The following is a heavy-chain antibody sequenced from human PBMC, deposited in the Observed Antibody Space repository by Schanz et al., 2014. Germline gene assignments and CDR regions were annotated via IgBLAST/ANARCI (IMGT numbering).Heavy chain of an antibody. CDR3: ARLPVGYGSGIWDV. CDR1: GFTVSSNH. V-gene: IGHV3-66*04. Sequence: EGQLAESGGGLVQPGGSLRLSCAVSGFTVSSNHMSWVRQAPGKGLEWVSTISASGGSTYYADSVKGRFTISRDNSKNILYLQMNSLRAEDTAVYYCARLPVGYGSGIWDVWGQGTSVTVSS. CDR2: ISASGGST. J-gene: IGHJ6*02. D-gene: IGHD3-10*01.